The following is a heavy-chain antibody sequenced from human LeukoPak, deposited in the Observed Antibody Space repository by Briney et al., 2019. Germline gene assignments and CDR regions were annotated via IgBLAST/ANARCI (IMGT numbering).Heavy chain of an antibody. D-gene: IGHD4-17*01. V-gene: IGHV3-73*01. CDR1: GFTFSSYA. J-gene: IGHJ4*02. CDR2: IRSKTNSYVT. Sequence: GGSLRLSCAASGFTFSSYAMHWVRQASGKGLEWVGRIRSKTNSYVTAYAASVKGRFTISRDDSKNTAYLQMNSLKTEDTAVYYCNLRGDGDSAYYFDYWGQGTLVTVSS. CDR3: NLRGDGDSAYYFDY.